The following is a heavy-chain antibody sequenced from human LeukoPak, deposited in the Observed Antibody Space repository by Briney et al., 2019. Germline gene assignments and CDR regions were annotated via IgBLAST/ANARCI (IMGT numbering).Heavy chain of an antibody. D-gene: IGHD5-18*01. Sequence: GGSLRLSCAASGFTFSSYSMNWVRQAPGKGLEWVSSISSSSSYIYYADSVKGRFTISRDNAKNSLYLQMNSLRAEDTAVYYCARVDTAMVGAFDIWGQGTMVTVSS. CDR1: GFTFSSYS. J-gene: IGHJ3*02. V-gene: IGHV3-21*01. CDR2: ISSSSSYI. CDR3: ARVDTAMVGAFDI.